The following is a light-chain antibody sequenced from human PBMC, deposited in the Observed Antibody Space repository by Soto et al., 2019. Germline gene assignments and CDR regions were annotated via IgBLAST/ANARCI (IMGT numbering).Light chain of an antibody. CDR2: GAS. J-gene: IGKJ1*01. V-gene: IGKV3-15*01. CDR1: QSVSSN. CDR3: QHYNNWPPWT. Sequence: EIVRTQSPATLSVSPGERATLSCRAGQSVSSNLAWYQQKPGQAPRLLIYGASTRATGIPARFSGSGSGTEFTLTISSLQSEDFAVYYCQHYNNWPPWTFGQGTKVEIK.